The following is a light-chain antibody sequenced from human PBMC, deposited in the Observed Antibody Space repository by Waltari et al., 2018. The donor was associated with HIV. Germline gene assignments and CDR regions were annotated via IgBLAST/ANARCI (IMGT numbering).Light chain of an antibody. V-gene: IGLV2-14*03. CDR2: DVK. Sequence: QSALSQPASVSASPGQSVAISCSGSASDFGRYNYVSWYQQHPNKTPRLILFDVKNRPSGISGLFSGSKAGTKASPTIPTVETDDEADYYCASYTVNSTGVFGSGTKLTVL. CDR3: ASYTVNSTGV. CDR1: ASDFGRYNY. J-gene: IGLJ1*01.